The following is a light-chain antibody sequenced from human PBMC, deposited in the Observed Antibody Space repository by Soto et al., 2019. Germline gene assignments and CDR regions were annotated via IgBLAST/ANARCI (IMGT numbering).Light chain of an antibody. CDR2: GAS. CDR3: QQYGT. Sequence: IVLTQSPGTLSLSPGERATLSCRASQSFSSSYLAWSQQKPGQAPRLLIYGASSRATGIPDRFSGSGSGTDFTRTSIRREPEDFSVYYGQQYGTFGQGTKVEIK. J-gene: IGKJ1*01. CDR1: QSFSSSY. V-gene: IGKV3-20*01.